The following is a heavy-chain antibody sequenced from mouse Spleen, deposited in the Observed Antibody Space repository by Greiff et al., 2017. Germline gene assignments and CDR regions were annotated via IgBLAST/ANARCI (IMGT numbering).Heavy chain of an antibody. J-gene: IGHJ2*01. CDR1: GYTFTSYD. D-gene: IGHD1-3*01. CDR2: IYPRDGST. Sequence: QVTLKVSGPELVKPGASVKLSCKASGYTFTSYDINWVKQRPGQGLEWIGWIYPRDGSTKYNEKFKGKATLTVDTSSSTAYMELHSLTSEDSAVYFCSFTNVYYFDYWGQGTTLTVSS. V-gene: IGHV1-85*01. CDR3: SFTNVYYFDY.